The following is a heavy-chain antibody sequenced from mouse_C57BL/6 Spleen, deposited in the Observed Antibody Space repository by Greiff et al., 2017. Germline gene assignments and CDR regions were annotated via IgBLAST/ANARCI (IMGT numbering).Heavy chain of an antibody. D-gene: IGHD1-1*01. CDR3: AYGYGSSYPAWFAY. V-gene: IGHV1-85*01. CDR1: GYTFTSYD. Sequence: VQLQQSGPELVKPGASVKLSCKASGYTFTSYDINWVKQRPGQGLEWIGWIYPRDGSTKYNEKFKGKATLSVGTSSSTAYMALHSLTSEASAVYVCAYGYGSSYPAWFAYWGQGTLVTVSA. CDR2: IYPRDGST. J-gene: IGHJ3*01.